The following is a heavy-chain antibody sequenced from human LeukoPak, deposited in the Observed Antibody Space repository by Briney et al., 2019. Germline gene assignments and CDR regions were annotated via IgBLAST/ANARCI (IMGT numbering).Heavy chain of an antibody. D-gene: IGHD4-17*01. CDR3: AKGKLRSYYFDY. CDR1: GFTFSSYA. CDR2: ISGSGGST. Sequence: PGGSLRLSCAASGFTFSSYAMSWVRQAPGKGLEWVSAISGSGGSTYYADSVKGRFTIFRDNSKNTLYLQMNSLRAEDTAVYYCAKGKLRSYYFDYWGQGTLVTVSS. V-gene: IGHV3-23*01. J-gene: IGHJ4*02.